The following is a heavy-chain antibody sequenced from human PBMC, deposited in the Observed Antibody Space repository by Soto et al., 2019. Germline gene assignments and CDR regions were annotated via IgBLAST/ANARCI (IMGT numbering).Heavy chain of an antibody. D-gene: IGHD2-15*01. CDR3: ARDRAGYVSGGSCLNYSYSGMHV. Sequence: SETLSLTCTVSGGSISSYYWSWIRQPPGKGLEWIGYIYYSGSTNYNPSLKSRVTISVDTSKNQFSLKLSSVTAADTAVYYCARDRAGYVSGGSCLNYSYSGMHVGGQGTMVTSP. CDR1: GGSISSYY. J-gene: IGHJ6*02. CDR2: IYYSGST. V-gene: IGHV4-59*01.